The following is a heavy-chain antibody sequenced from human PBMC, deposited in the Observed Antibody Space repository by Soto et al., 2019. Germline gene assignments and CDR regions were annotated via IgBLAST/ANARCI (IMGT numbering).Heavy chain of an antibody. V-gene: IGHV3-30-3*01. CDR3: ARDLAATVTMVRGIIR. D-gene: IGHD3-10*01. CDR1: GFTFSSYA. CDR2: ISYDGSNK. Sequence: QVQLVESGGGVVRPGRSLRLSCAASGFTFSSYAMHWVRQAPGKGLEWVAVISYDGSNKYYADSVKGRFTISRDNSKNTLYLQMNSLRAEDTAVYYCARDLAATVTMVRGIIRWGQGTLVTVSS. J-gene: IGHJ4*02.